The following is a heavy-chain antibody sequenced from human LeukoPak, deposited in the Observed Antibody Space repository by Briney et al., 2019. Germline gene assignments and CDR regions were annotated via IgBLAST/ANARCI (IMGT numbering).Heavy chain of an antibody. J-gene: IGHJ3*02. V-gene: IGHV4-59*12. D-gene: IGHD3-10*01. CDR1: GGSISSYY. Sequence: SETLSLTCTVSGGSISSYYWSWIRQPPGKGLEWIGCISHSGNTYCSPSLHSRVTISVDRSKNQFSLTLSSVTAADTAVYYCARAGGSGNYEDAFDIWGQGTMVTLSS. CDR3: ARAGGSGNYEDAFDI. CDR2: ISHSGNT.